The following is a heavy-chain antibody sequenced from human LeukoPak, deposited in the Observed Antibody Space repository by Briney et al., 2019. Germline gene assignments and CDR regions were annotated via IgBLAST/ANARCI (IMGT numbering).Heavy chain of an antibody. D-gene: IGHD3-10*01. CDR1: GGSFSGYY. V-gene: IGHV4-34*01. Sequence: SETLSLTCAVYGGSFSGYYWSWIRQPPGKGLEWIGEINHSGSTNYNPSLKSRVTISVDTSKSQFSLKLSSVTAADTAVYYCARHRVLLWFGETTVDYWGQGTLVTVSS. CDR3: ARHRVLLWFGETTVDY. CDR2: INHSGST. J-gene: IGHJ4*02.